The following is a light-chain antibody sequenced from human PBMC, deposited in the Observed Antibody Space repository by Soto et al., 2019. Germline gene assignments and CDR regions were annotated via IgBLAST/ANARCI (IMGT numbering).Light chain of an antibody. CDR3: QQANSFLLT. CDR1: QNIIRH. V-gene: IGKV1-39*01. J-gene: IGKJ4*01. Sequence: IQMTQSPSSLSASVGDGVTITCRESQNIIRHLNWYQHKPGRAPRLLIHAASSLQSGVPSRFSGSGSGTDFTLTISSLQPEDFETYYCQQANSFLLTFGGGTKVDIK. CDR2: AAS.